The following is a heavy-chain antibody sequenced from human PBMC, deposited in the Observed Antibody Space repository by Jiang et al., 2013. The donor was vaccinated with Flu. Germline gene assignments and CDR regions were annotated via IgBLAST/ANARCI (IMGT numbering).Heavy chain of an antibody. CDR3: ARGAEEAAADDSLGY. D-gene: IGHD6-13*01. V-gene: IGHV1-69*10. J-gene: IGHJ4*02. CDR2: IIPILGIA. Sequence: EVKKPGSSVKVSCKASGGTFSSYAISWVRQAPGQGLEWMGGIIPILGIANYAQKFQGRVTITADKSTSTAYMELSSLRSEDTAVYYCARGAEEAAADDSLGYWGQGTLVTVSS. CDR1: GGTFSSYA.